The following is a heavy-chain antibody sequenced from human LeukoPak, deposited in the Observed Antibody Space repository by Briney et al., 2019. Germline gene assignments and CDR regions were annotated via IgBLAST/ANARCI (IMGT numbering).Heavy chain of an antibody. J-gene: IGHJ5*02. D-gene: IGHD3-3*01. V-gene: IGHV3-48*03. CDR2: ISSSGSTI. CDR3: ARSGVANWFDP. CDR1: GFTFSNYE. Sequence: GGSLRLSCAASGFTFSNYEMNWVRQAPGKRLEWVSYISSSGSTIYYADSVKGRFTISRDNAKNSLYLQMNSLRAEDTADYYCARSGVANWFDPWGQGTLVTVSS.